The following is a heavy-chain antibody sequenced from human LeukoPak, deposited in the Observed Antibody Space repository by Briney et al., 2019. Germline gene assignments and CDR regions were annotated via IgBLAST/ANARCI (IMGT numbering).Heavy chain of an antibody. CDR2: ISGSRGDT. CDR3: ARDAPQVPAAGVLAS. J-gene: IGHJ5*02. Sequence: PGGSLRLSCAVSGFTFSSYAMNWVRQAPGKGLEWVSGISGSRGDTYYANSVKGRFTFSRDISKNTLYLQMNGLRVADTAMYYCARDAPQVPAAGVLASWGQGTLVIVSS. V-gene: IGHV3-23*01. CDR1: GFTFSSYA. D-gene: IGHD6-13*01.